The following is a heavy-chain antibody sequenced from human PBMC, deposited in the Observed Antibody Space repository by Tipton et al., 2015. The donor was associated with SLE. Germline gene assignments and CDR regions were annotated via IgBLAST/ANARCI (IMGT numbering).Heavy chain of an antibody. CDR3: ARGGASSKWLDP. J-gene: IGHJ5*02. D-gene: IGHD6-6*01. Sequence: TLSLTCNVSGVYINSGGFYYWSWIRQPAGKGLEWIGHIYSTGSTDYNPSLKSRVTISEDTSKNQLSLSLTSVTAADTAVYYCARGGASSKWLDPWGQGTLVTVSA. CDR1: GVYINSGGFYY. CDR2: IYSTGST. V-gene: IGHV4-61*09.